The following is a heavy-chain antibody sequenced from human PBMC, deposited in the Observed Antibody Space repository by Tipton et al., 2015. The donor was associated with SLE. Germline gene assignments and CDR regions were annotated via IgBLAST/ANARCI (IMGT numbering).Heavy chain of an antibody. J-gene: IGHJ3*02. Sequence: LRLSCTVSGGSISSYYWSWIRQPPGKGLEWIGYIYYSGSTYYNPSLKSRVTISVDTSKNQFSLKLSSVTAADTAVYYCNIAAAGYAFDIWGQGTMVTVSS. V-gene: IGHV4-59*06. CDR2: IYYSGST. CDR3: NIAAAGYAFDI. D-gene: IGHD6-13*01. CDR1: GGSISSYY.